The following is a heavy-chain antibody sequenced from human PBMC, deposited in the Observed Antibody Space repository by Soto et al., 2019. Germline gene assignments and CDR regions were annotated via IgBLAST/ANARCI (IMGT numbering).Heavy chain of an antibody. V-gene: IGHV1-46*01. J-gene: IGHJ5*02. Sequence: QVQLVQSGAEVKKPGASVKVSCKASGYTFTSYDMHWVRQAPGQGLEWMGIINPSGGSTSYAQTVQGRVTITRETSTSTVYRDLSSLRSEDTAVYYCARVGGYSSNRYHWGQGTLVTVSS. D-gene: IGHD6-13*01. CDR3: ARVGGYSSNRYH. CDR2: INPSGGST. CDR1: GYTFTSYD.